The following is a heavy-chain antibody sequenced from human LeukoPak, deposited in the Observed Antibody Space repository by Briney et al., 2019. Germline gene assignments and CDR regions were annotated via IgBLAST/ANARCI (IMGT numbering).Heavy chain of an antibody. CDR1: GFTFSSYG. D-gene: IGHD3-3*01. CDR3: AKDPRHYDFWSGYPDI. CDR2: TRYDGSNK. Sequence: GGSLRLSCAASGFTFSSYGMHWVRQAPGKGLEWVAFTRYDGSNKYYADSVKGRFTISRDNSKNTLYLKMNSLRAEDTALYYCAKDPRHYDFWSGYPDIWGQGTMVTVSS. V-gene: IGHV3-30*02. J-gene: IGHJ3*02.